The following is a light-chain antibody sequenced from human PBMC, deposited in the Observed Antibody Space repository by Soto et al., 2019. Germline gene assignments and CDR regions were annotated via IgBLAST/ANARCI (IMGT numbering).Light chain of an antibody. J-gene: IGKJ1*01. V-gene: IGKV3-20*01. CDR1: QSVSSSY. Sequence: EIVLTQSPGTLPLSPGERATLSCRASQSVSSSYLAWYQQKPGQAPRLLIYHTSSRATGIPDRFSGSGSGTDFTLAVSRLEPEDFAVYYCQQCGSSPSFGQGTKVELK. CDR2: HTS. CDR3: QQCGSSPS.